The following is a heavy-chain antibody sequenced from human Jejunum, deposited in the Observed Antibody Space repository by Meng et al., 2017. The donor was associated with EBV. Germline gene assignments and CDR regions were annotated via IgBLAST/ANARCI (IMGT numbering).Heavy chain of an antibody. D-gene: IGHD3-16*01. J-gene: IGHJ4*02. CDR2: ISNDGNNK. CDR3: TREWGADY. Sequence: QAQLVGAGGGAVQPGLSLRLSCAASGFTFSWQAMQWVRQAPGKGLKWVALISNDGNNKYYADSVKGRFTISRDNSKNTLYLQMNSLRVDDTALYYCTREWGADYWGQGTLVTVSS. V-gene: IGHV3-30-3*01. CDR1: GFTFSWQA.